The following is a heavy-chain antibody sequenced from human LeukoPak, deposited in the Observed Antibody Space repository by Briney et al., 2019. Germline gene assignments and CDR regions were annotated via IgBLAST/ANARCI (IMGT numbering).Heavy chain of an antibody. Sequence: GGSLRLSCTSSGFPISSRWMHWVRQVPGKGPEWVANIKYDGREKYYVDSVKGRFSISRDNAKNSLYLQMNSLRAEDTALYYCAKDSGGGIVVVITTFFDYWGQGTLVTVSS. CDR3: AKDSGGGIVVVITTFFDY. V-gene: IGHV3-7*03. CDR1: GFPISSRW. D-gene: IGHD3-22*01. CDR2: IKYDGREK. J-gene: IGHJ4*02.